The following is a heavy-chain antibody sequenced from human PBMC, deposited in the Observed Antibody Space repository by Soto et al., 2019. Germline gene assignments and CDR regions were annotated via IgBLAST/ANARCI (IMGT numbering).Heavy chain of an antibody. J-gene: IGHJ4*02. V-gene: IGHV4-61*08. Sequence: SETLSLTCTVSGAAVSNGDYRWNWIRQPPGKGLEWIGDIYNDGSTHYNPSLKSRVTISVDTSKKQFSLKLTSVTAADTAVYYCARQRGNYFDYWGQGSLVTVSS. CDR1: GAAVSNGDYR. CDR3: ARQRGNYFDY. D-gene: IGHD3-10*01. CDR2: IYNDGST.